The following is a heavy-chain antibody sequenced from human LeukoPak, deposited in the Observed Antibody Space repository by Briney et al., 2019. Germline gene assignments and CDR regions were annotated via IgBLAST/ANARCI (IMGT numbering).Heavy chain of an antibody. CDR1: GFTFSSYS. CDR3: ARLSSDDAFDI. Sequence: PGGSLRLSCAASGFTFSSYSMNWVRQAPGKGLEWVSSISSSSSYIYYADSVKGRFTISRDNAKNSLYLQMNSLRAEDAAVYYCARLSSDDAFDIWGQGTMVTVSS. CDR2: ISSSSSYI. V-gene: IGHV3-21*01. J-gene: IGHJ3*02.